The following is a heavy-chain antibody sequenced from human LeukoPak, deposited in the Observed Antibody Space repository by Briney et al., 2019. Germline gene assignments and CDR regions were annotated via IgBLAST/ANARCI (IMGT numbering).Heavy chain of an antibody. Sequence: ASVNVSCKASGGTFSSYAISWVRQAPGQGLEWMGWIIPIFGTANYAQKFQGRVTITADESTSTAYMELSSLRSEDTAVYYCARGYRYSSSCHFDYWGQGTLVTVSS. CDR2: IIPIFGTA. CDR1: GGTFSSYA. V-gene: IGHV1-69*13. J-gene: IGHJ4*02. CDR3: ARGYRYSSSCHFDY. D-gene: IGHD6-13*01.